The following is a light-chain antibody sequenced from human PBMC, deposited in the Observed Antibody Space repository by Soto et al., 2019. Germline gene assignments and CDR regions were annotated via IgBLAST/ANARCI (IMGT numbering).Light chain of an antibody. CDR1: QTISSW. Sequence: EIQRTQSPSTMSGSVGDRVTITCRASQTISSWLAWYQQKQGKAPKLLIYKASTLKSGVPSRFSGSGSGTECTITISSLKPDDGATYDCQHSNSYSEAFGQVTKVDIK. V-gene: IGKV1-5*03. CDR2: KAS. CDR3: QHSNSYSEA. J-gene: IGKJ1*01.